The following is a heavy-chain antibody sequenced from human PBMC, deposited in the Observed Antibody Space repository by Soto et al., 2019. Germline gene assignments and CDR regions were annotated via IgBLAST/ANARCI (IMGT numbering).Heavy chain of an antibody. CDR1: GGTFSSNA. D-gene: IGHD3-22*01. CDR3: ARWAIDSSGYYQRPIDP. V-gene: IGHV1-69*01. Sequence: QVQLVQSGAEVKKPGSSVKVSCKASGGTFSSNAITWVRQAPGQGPEWMGGITPIFGKTNYAQKVQGRVTITADESTTTVYMELSSLTSEDTAVYYCARWAIDSSGYYQRPIDPWGQGTLVTVSS. J-gene: IGHJ5*02. CDR2: ITPIFGKT.